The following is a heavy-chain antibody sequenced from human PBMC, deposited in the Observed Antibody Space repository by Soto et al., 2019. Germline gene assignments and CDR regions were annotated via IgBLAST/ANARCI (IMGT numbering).Heavy chain of an antibody. CDR3: ARVSGDTAMVTGFDY. Sequence: ASVKVSCKASGYTFTSCDINWVRQATGQGLEWMGWMNPNSGNTGYAQKFQGRVTMTRNTSISTAYMELSSLRSEDTAVYYCARVSGDTAMVTGFDYWGQGTLVTVSS. J-gene: IGHJ4*02. D-gene: IGHD5-18*01. CDR1: GYTFTSCD. CDR2: MNPNSGNT. V-gene: IGHV1-8*01.